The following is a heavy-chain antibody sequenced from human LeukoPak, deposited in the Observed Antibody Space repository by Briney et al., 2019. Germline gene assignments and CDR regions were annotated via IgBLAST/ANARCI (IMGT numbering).Heavy chain of an antibody. D-gene: IGHD6-19*01. CDR1: GFTFSSYS. Sequence: GGSLRLSCAASGFTFSSYSMNWVRQAPGKGLEWISYIRSTSSAIYYAGSVKGRFTISRDNAENSLYLQKNSLRDEDTAVYYCARGQSGWYFDYWGQGTLVTVSS. V-gene: IGHV3-48*02. CDR2: IRSTSSAI. J-gene: IGHJ4*02. CDR3: ARGQSGWYFDY.